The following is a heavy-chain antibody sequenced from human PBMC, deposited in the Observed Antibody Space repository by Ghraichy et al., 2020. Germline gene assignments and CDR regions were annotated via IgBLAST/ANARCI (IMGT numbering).Heavy chain of an antibody. J-gene: IGHJ6*02. CDR2: IYYSGST. CDR3: ARAVGYCSSTSCYIYYYYGMDV. CDR1: GGSVSSGSYY. D-gene: IGHD2-2*02. V-gene: IGHV4-61*01. Sequence: SETLSLTCTVSGGSVSSGSYYWSWIRQPPGKGLEWIGYIYYSGSTNYNPSLKSRVTISVDTSKNQFSLKLSSVTAADTAVYYCARAVGYCSSTSCYIYYYYGMDVWGQGTTVTVSS.